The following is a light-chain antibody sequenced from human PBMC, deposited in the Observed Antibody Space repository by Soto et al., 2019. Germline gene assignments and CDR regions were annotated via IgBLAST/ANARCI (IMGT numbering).Light chain of an antibody. CDR2: DAS. J-gene: IGKJ1*01. Sequence: DIQMTQSPSSLSASVGERVTITCRASQSITGWLAWYQQKPGKAPKLLIYDASSLEVGVPSRFSGSGSGTEFTLTISSLQPDDFATYYCHHYTRTFGQGTKVDIK. V-gene: IGKV1-5*01. CDR3: HHYTRT. CDR1: QSITGW.